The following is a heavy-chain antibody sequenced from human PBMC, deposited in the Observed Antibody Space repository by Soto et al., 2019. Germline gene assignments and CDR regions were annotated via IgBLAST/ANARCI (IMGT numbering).Heavy chain of an antibody. CDR3: ARYCGYYDILTGRSDAFDI. Sequence: EVQLVESGGGLVQPGGSLRLSCAASGFTFSTYWMTWVRQAPGTGLQWVANIKQDGSAKYYVDSVQGRFTISRDNAKNSLYLQMNSLRAEDTAVYYCARYCGYYDILTGRSDAFDIWGQGTMVTVSS. D-gene: IGHD3-9*01. J-gene: IGHJ3*02. CDR2: IKQDGSAK. CDR1: GFTFSTYW. V-gene: IGHV3-7*01.